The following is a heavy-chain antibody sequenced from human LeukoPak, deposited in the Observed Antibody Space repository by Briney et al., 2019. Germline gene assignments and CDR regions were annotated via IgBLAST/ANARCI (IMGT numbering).Heavy chain of an antibody. CDR3: ARRRRGYGYTLTLPAHWFDP. Sequence: ASVKVSCKASGYTFTSYGISWVRQAPGQGLEWMGWISAYNGNTNYAQKLQGRVTMTTDTSTSTAYMELKSLRSDDTAVYYCARRRRGYGYTLTLPAHWFDPWGQGTLVTVSS. CDR1: GYTFTSYG. J-gene: IGHJ5*02. CDR2: ISAYNGNT. D-gene: IGHD5-18*01. V-gene: IGHV1-18*01.